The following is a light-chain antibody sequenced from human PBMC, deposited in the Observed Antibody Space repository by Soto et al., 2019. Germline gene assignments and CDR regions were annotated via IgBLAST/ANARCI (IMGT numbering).Light chain of an antibody. CDR1: SSDVGGYNY. J-gene: IGLJ1*01. Sequence: QSVLTQPPSASGSPGQSVAISCTGTSSDVGGYNYVSWYQQHPGKAPKLMIYEVNKRPSGVPDRFSGSKSGNTASLTVSGLQAEDEADYSCSSYTNTSTLVFGTGTKVTVL. V-gene: IGLV2-8*01. CDR3: SSYTNTSTLV. CDR2: EVN.